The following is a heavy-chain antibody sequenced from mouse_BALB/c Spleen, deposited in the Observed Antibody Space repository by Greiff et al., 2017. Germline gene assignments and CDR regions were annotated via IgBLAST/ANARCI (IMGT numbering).Heavy chain of an antibody. CDR3: ARGGNSWYFDV. CDR2: ISYSGST. J-gene: IGHJ1*01. V-gene: IGHV3-2*02. Sequence: EVKLQESGPGLVKPSQSLSLTCTVTGYSITSDYAWNWIRQFPGNKLEWMGYISYSGSTSYNPSLKSRISITRDTSKNQFFLQLNSVTTEDTATYYCARGGNSWYFDVWGPGTTVTVSS. CDR1: GYSITSDYA. D-gene: IGHD2-1*01.